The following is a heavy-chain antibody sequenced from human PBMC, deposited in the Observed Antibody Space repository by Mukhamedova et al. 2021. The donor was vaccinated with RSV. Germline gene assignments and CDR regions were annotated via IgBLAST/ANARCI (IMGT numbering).Heavy chain of an antibody. D-gene: IGHD2-2*01. Sequence: VRQAPGKGLDWLSTISGSSSYYAESVEGRFTISRDNSRNTMSLQMNSLRVEDAAVYYCAKGRQCSGTSCPWNSWFDPWGQGTLVT. V-gene: IGHV3-23*01. J-gene: IGHJ5*02. CDR3: AKGRQCSGTSCPWNSWFDP. CDR2: ISGSSS.